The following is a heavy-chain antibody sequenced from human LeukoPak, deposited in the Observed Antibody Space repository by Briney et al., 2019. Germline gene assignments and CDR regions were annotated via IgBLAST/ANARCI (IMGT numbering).Heavy chain of an antibody. J-gene: IGHJ4*02. D-gene: IGHD2-2*01. CDR2: ISYDGSNK. Sequence: PGRSLRLSCAASGFTFSSYGMHWVRQAPGTGLEWVAVISYDGSNKYYADSVKGRFTISRDNSKNTLYLQMNSLRAEDTAVYYCAKDEGPYCSSTSCYPDDYWGQGTLVTVSS. CDR3: AKDEGPYCSSTSCYPDDY. CDR1: GFTFSSYG. V-gene: IGHV3-30*18.